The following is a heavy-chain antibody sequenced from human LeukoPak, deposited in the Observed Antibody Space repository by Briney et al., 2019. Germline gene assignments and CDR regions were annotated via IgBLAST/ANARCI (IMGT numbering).Heavy chain of an antibody. D-gene: IGHD5-18*01. V-gene: IGHV6-1*01. CDR1: GDSVSSNSAA. CDR3: AREDVDTAMVPYPFDYYYYMDV. J-gene: IGHJ6*03. Sequence: SQTLSLTCAISGDSVSSNSAAWNWIRQSPSRGLEWLGRTYYRSKWYNDYAVSVKSRITINPDTSKNQFSLQLNSVTPEDTAVYYCAREDVDTAMVPYPFDYYYYMDVWGKGTTVTVSS. CDR2: TYYRSKWYN.